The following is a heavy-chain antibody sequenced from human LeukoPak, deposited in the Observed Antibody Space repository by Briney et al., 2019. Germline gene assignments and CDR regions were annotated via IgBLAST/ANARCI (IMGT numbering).Heavy chain of an antibody. Sequence: ASVKVSCKASGYTFTGYYMHWVRQAPGQGLEWMGRINPNSGGTNYAQKFQGRVTMTRDTSISTVYMELSRLRSDDTAVYYCARGTYYYDSSGYYDYWGQGTLVTVSS. CDR1: GYTFTGYY. D-gene: IGHD3-22*01. V-gene: IGHV1-2*06. CDR2: INPNSGGT. CDR3: ARGTYYYDSSGYYDY. J-gene: IGHJ4*02.